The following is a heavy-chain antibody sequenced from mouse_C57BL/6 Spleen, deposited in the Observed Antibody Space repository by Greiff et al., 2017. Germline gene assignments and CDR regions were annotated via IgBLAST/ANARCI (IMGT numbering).Heavy chain of an antibody. Sequence: DVKLVESGGGLVQPGGSLSLSCAASGFTFTDYYMSWVRQPPGKALEWLGFIRNKANGYTTEYSASVKGRFTISRDNSQSILYLQMNALRAEDSATYYCARSGLYSNYFAYWGQGTLVTVSA. CDR2: IRNKANGYTT. D-gene: IGHD2-5*01. V-gene: IGHV7-3*01. CDR1: GFTFTDYY. J-gene: IGHJ3*01. CDR3: ARSGLYSNYFAY.